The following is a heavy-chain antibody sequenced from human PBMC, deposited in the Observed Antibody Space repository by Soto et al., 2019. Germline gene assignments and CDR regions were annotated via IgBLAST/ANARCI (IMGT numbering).Heavy chain of an antibody. CDR2: IISSSSTI. V-gene: IGHV3-11*04. CDR3: ARDGEDAFDI. D-gene: IGHD3-10*01. J-gene: IGHJ3*02. Sequence: PGGSLRLSCATSGFTLSDYYMSWIRQAPGKGLEWVSYIISSSSTIYYADSVKGRFTISRDNAKNSLYLQMNSLRDEDTAVYYCARDGEDAFDIWGQGTMVTVSS. CDR1: GFTLSDYY.